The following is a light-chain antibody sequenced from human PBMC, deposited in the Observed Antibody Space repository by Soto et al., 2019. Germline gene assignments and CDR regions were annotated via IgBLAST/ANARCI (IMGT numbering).Light chain of an antibody. V-gene: IGLV2-11*01. J-gene: IGLJ1*01. CDR3: CSYAGTTHV. CDR2: DVS. CDR1: SSDIGGYKY. Sequence: QSVLTQPPSVSGSPGQSVTISYTGTSSDIGGYKYVSWYQSLPGKAPKVMIYDVSKRPSGVPDRFSGSNSGNTASLTISGLQAEDEADYYCCSYAGTTHVFGTGTKLTVL.